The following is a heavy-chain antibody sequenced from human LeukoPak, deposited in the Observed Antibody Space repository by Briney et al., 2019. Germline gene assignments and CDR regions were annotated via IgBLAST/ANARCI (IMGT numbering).Heavy chain of an antibody. Sequence: ASETLSLTCTVSGGSISSGGYHWSWIRQHPGKGLKWIGYIYYSGSTYYNPSLKSRVTISVDTSKNQFSLKLSSVTAADTAVYYCANSGSQQIDYWGQGTLVTVSS. CDR3: ANSGSQQIDY. CDR1: GGSISSGGYH. D-gene: IGHD1-14*01. V-gene: IGHV4-31*03. J-gene: IGHJ4*02. CDR2: IYYSGST.